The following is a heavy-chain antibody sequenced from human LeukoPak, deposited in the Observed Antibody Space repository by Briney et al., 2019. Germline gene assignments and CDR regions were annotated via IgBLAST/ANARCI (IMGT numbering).Heavy chain of an antibody. Sequence: PGGSLRLSCAASGFTFSSYWMHWVRQAPGKGLVWVSRINSDGSSTTYADSVKGRFTISRDNAKNTLYLQMNSLRAEDTAVFYCARLYSSSLGLDYWGQGTLVTVSS. CDR2: INSDGSST. V-gene: IGHV3-74*01. D-gene: IGHD6-6*01. CDR3: ARLYSSSLGLDY. CDR1: GFTFSSYW. J-gene: IGHJ4*02.